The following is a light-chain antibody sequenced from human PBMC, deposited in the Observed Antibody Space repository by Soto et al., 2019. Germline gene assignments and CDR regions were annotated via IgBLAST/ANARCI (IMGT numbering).Light chain of an antibody. CDR3: SSFTSSTTYV. CDR2: NVN. J-gene: IGLJ1*01. CDR1: SSDVGNYNY. V-gene: IGLV2-14*01. Sequence: LTQSASGSGLAGQWITISCNRTSSDVGNYNYVSWYQQHPGEVPKLIIFNVNNRPSGVSNRFSGSKSGNTASLTISGLQAEDEADYYCSSFTSSTTYVFGTGTKVTVL.